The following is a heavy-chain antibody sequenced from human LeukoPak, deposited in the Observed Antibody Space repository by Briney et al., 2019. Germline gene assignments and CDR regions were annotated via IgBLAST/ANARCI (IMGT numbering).Heavy chain of an antibody. J-gene: IGHJ4*02. D-gene: IGHD6-13*01. CDR2: ISDDGSDK. V-gene: IGHV3-30*03. CDR3: ARDLETYAYTSSWYSYFDY. Sequence: GRSLRLSCAASGFTFSSYGMHWVRQAPGKGLEWVALISDDGSDKYYADSVKGRFTISRDDSKNTLYLQMSSLRAEDTAVYYCARDLETYAYTSSWYSYFDYWGQGTLVTVSS. CDR1: GFTFSSYG.